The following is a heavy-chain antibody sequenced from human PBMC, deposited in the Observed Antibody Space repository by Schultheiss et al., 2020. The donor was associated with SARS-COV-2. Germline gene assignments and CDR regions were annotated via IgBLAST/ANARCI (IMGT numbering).Heavy chain of an antibody. Sequence: LSLTCTVSGGSISSGGYYWSWIRQHPGKGLEWIGYIYYSGSTYYNPSLKSRVTISVDTSKNQFSLKLSSVTAADTAVYYCARDDSSGSSDYWGQGTLVTVSS. CDR2: IYYSGST. V-gene: IGHV4-31*03. CDR1: GGSISSGGYY. D-gene: IGHD3-22*01. CDR3: ARDDSSGSSDY. J-gene: IGHJ4*02.